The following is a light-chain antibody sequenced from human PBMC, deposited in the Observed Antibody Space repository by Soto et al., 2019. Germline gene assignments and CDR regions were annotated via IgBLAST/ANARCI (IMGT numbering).Light chain of an antibody. CDR2: GAS. CDR1: QSVSSN. Sequence: EIVMTQSPATLSVSPWERATLSCRASQSVSSNLAWYQQKPGQAPRLLIYGASTRATGIPARFSGSGSGTEFTLTISSLEPEDFAVYYCQQRSNWPLTFGGGTKVDIK. V-gene: IGKV3-15*01. J-gene: IGKJ4*01. CDR3: QQRSNWPLT.